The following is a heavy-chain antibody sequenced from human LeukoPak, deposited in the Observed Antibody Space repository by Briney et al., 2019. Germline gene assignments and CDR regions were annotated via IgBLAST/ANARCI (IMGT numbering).Heavy chain of an antibody. CDR1: GLTFSTYW. J-gene: IGHJ4*02. Sequence: GGSLRLSCAVSGLTFSTYWMSWVRQAPGTGPEWVAHINQDGSEKNYMGSLKGRFTISRDNAKNSLYLQMNSLRAEDTAVYYCVRDGYDVPRRYDSWGQGTPVTVSS. CDR3: VRDGYDVPRRYDS. D-gene: IGHD5-12*01. CDR2: INQDGSEK. V-gene: IGHV3-7*03.